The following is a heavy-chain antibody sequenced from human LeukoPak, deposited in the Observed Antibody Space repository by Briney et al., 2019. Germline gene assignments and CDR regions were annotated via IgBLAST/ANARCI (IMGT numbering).Heavy chain of an antibody. J-gene: IGHJ4*02. V-gene: IGHV4-4*07. D-gene: IGHD4-17*01. CDR1: GGSISSYY. Sequence: SETLSLTCTVSGGSISSYYWSWIRQPAGKGLEWIGRIYTSGSTNYNPSLKSRVTMSVDASKNQFSLKLSSVTAADTAVYYCAISDDYGDYEAYWGQGTLVTVSS. CDR2: IYTSGST. CDR3: AISDDYGDYEAY.